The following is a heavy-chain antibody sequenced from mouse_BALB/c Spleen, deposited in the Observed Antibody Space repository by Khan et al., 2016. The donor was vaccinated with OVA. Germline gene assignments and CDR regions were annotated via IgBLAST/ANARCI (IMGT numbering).Heavy chain of an antibody. D-gene: IGHD2-4*01. V-gene: IGHV1S56*01. CDR2: IYPGDGST. Sequence: VELVESGPELVKPGTLVKISCQASGYTFTSYDINWVKQRPGQGLEWIGWIYPGDGSTKYNEKFKGKATLTADKSSSTAYMQLSSLTSDNSAVYFCARKGLRGVALDCWGQGTSVTVSS. J-gene: IGHJ4*01. CDR1: GYTFTSYD. CDR3: ARKGLRGVALDC.